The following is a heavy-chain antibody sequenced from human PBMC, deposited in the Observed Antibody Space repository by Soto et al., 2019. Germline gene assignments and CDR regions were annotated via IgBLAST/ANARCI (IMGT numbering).Heavy chain of an antibody. Sequence: KTSETLSLTCTVSGGSISGSSYYWGWIRQPPGKGLEWIGSIYYSGSTYYNPSLKSRVTISVDTSKNQFSLKLSSVTAADTAVYYCARHAWGGWYIDGMDVWGPGTTVTVSS. D-gene: IGHD6-19*01. CDR1: GGSISGSSYY. CDR3: ARHAWGGWYIDGMDV. V-gene: IGHV4-39*01. CDR2: IYYSGST. J-gene: IGHJ6*02.